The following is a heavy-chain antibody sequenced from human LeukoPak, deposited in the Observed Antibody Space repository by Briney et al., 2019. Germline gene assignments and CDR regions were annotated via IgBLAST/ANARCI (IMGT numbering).Heavy chain of an antibody. Sequence: SETLSLTCNVSGVSVSDGRYYWTWIRQHPGKGLEWIGYKYYSGSAKYNPSLKSRLTISIDTSKNQFSLQLSSVTAADTATYYCATPYCSSISCLDVFNMWGQGTRVSVSS. CDR3: ATPYCSSISCLDVFNM. J-gene: IGHJ3*02. D-gene: IGHD2-2*01. CDR1: GVSVSDGRYY. V-gene: IGHV4-31*03. CDR2: KYYSGSA.